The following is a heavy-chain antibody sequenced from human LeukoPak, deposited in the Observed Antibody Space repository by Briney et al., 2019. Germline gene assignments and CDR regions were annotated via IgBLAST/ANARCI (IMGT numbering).Heavy chain of an antibody. CDR1: GFTVSSNY. CDR2: IYGGGST. J-gene: IGHJ3*02. Sequence: GGSLRLSCAASGFTVSSNYMSWVRQAPGKGLEWVSVIYGGGSTYYADSVKGRFTISRDNSKNTLSLQMNSLRVEDTAVYYCARDWDCTSSSCYDAFDIWGQGTMVTVSS. CDR3: ARDWDCTSSSCYDAFDI. V-gene: IGHV3-53*01. D-gene: IGHD2-2*01.